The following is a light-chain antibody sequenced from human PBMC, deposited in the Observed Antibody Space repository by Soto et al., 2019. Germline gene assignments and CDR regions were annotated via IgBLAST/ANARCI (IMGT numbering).Light chain of an antibody. Sequence: EIEMTQTTSSLSASVGDRVTITCRASQRISSYLNWYQQKPGKAPKLLIYAASSLQSGVPSRFSGSGSGTDFTLTISRLEPEDFAVYYCQQHGISPIPFGQ. CDR1: QRISSY. CDR3: QQHGISPIP. V-gene: IGKV1-39*01. J-gene: IGKJ5*01. CDR2: AAS.